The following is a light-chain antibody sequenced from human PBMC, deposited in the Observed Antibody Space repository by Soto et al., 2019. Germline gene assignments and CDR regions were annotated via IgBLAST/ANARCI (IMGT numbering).Light chain of an antibody. V-gene: IGKV3-20*01. Sequence: EIVLTQSPGTLSLSPWERATLSCRASQSVSSSYLAWYQQKPGQAPRLLIYGASSRATGIPDRFSGSGSGTDFTLTISRLEPEDFAVYYCQQYGSSLFTFGQGTRLE. CDR1: QSVSSSY. CDR3: QQYGSSLFT. J-gene: IGKJ5*01. CDR2: GAS.